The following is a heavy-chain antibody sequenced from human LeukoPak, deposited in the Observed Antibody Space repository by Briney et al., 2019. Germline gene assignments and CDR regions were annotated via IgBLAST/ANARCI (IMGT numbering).Heavy chain of an antibody. V-gene: IGHV2-5*01. CDR1: GFSLSTSGVG. D-gene: IGHD3-10*01. J-gene: IGHJ4*02. CDR2: IYWNDDK. CDR3: AHPKLYYGSGRRTLGYFDY. Sequence: SGPTLVKPTQTLTLTCTFSGFSLSTSGVGVGWIRQPPGKALEWLALIYWNDDKRYSPSLKSRLTITKDTSKNQVVLTMTNMDPVDTATYYCAHPKLYYGSGRRTLGYFDYWGQGTLVTVSS.